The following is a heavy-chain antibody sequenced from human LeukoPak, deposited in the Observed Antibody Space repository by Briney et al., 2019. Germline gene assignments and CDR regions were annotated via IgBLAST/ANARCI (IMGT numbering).Heavy chain of an antibody. J-gene: IGHJ4*02. CDR1: GFTFNTYS. Sequence: GGSLRLSCAASGFTFNTYSMNCVRQAPGKGLEWGSYISGSSRTMYYADSVKRRFTISRDNAKNSLYLQMNSLRAQDTAVYYCARDLGLYDYGGNIDYWGQGTLVTFSS. CDR3: ARDLGLYDYGGNIDY. D-gene: IGHD4-23*01. V-gene: IGHV3-48*04. CDR2: ISGSSRTM.